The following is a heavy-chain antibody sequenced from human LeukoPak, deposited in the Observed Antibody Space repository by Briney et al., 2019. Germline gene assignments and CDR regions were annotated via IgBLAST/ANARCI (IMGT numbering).Heavy chain of an antibody. D-gene: IGHD6-19*01. J-gene: IGHJ4*02. CDR3: AQARGSDWYLLY. CDR2: ISGSGFT. V-gene: IGHV3-23*01. CDR1: GFTFSSYS. Sequence: GGSLRLSCAASGFTFSSYSMNWVRQAPGKGLEWVSGISGSGFTYYAVTVKGRFTISRDTPKNTLYLQMNSLRVEDTAVYYCAQARGSDWYLLYWGPVTLVTVSS.